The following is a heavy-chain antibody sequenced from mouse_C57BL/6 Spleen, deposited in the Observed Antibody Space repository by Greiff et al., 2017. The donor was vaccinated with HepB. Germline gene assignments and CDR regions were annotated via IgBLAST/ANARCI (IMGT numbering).Heavy chain of an antibody. V-gene: IGHV1-69*01. CDR2: IDPSDSYT. D-gene: IGHD2-1*01. CDR3: ALYGNYNVSPD. CDR1: GYTFTSYW. J-gene: IGHJ2*01. Sequence: QVQLQQPGAELVMPGASVKLSCKASGYTFTSYWMHWVKQRPGQGLEWIGEIDPSDSYTNYNQKFKGKSTLTVDKSSSTAYMQLSSLTSEDSAVYYCALYGNYNVSPDWGQGTTLTVSS.